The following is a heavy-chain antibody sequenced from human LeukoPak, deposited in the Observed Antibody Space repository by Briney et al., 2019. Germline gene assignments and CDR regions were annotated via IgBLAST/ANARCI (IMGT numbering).Heavy chain of an antibody. CDR3: ARDIATVVHQE. V-gene: IGHV1-18*01. D-gene: IGHD2-2*01. CDR2: SSGYSGNT. CDR1: GYTFTSYG. Sequence: WASVKVSCKASGYTFTSYGISWVRQAPGQGLEWMGWSSGYSGNTNYVQKFQGRVTMATDTSTSTVYMELRSLRSDDTAVYYCARDIATVVHQEWGQGTLVTVSS. J-gene: IGHJ4*02.